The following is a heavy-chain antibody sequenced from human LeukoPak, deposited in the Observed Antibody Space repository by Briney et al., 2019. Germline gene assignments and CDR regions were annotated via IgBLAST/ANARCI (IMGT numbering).Heavy chain of an antibody. J-gene: IGHJ3*02. CDR2: IYSGGST. CDR3: ARSSSGAFDI. CDR1: GFTFSSYA. D-gene: IGHD6-6*01. Sequence: GGSLRLSCAASGFTFSSYAMSWVRQAPGKGLEWVSLIYSGGSTYYVDSVKGRFTISRDNSKNRLYLQMNSLRAEDTAVYYCARSSSGAFDIWGQGTMVTVSS. V-gene: IGHV3-23*03.